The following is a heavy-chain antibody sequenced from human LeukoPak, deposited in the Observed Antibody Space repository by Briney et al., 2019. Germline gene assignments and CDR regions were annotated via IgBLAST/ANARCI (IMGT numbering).Heavy chain of an antibody. V-gene: IGHV3-48*02. D-gene: IGHD3-9*01. J-gene: IGHJ3*02. CDR1: RFTFSSYE. CDR2: INSGTTI. Sequence: PGGSLRLSCAASRFTFSSYEMNWVRQAPGKGLEWVSYINSGTTIYYADSVKGRFTISRDNAKNSLYLQMNSLRDDDTAVYYCVRDYIYAFDIWGQGTMVTVSS. CDR3: VRDYIYAFDI.